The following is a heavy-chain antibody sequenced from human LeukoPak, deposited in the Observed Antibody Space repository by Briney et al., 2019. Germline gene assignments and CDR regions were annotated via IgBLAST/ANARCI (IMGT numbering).Heavy chain of an antibody. V-gene: IGHV3-74*01. CDR1: GFTFITYW. CDR2: INSDGSST. CDR3: ARVGGYNDFDY. D-gene: IGHD5-24*01. J-gene: IGHJ4*02. Sequence: GGSLRLSCAASGFTFITYWMHWVRQAPGKGLVWVSRINSDGSSTSYADSVKGRFTISRDNAKNTLYLQMNSLRAEDTAVYYCARVGGYNDFDYWGQGTLVTVSS.